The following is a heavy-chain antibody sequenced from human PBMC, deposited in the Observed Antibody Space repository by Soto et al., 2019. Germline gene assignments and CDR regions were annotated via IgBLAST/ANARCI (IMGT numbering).Heavy chain of an antibody. CDR2: INWNGGGT. CDR1: GFTFDDYG. V-gene: IGHV3-20*04. D-gene: IGHD3-9*01. Sequence: GGSLRLSCAASGFTFDDYGMSWVRQAPGKGLEWVSGINWNGGGTGYADSVKGRFTISRDNAKNSLYLQMNSLRAEDTALYYCATQYDILTGNDYWGQGTLVTVSS. J-gene: IGHJ4*02. CDR3: ATQYDILTGNDY.